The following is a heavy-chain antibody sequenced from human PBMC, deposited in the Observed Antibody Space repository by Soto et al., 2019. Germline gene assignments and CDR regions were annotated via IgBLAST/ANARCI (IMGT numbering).Heavy chain of an antibody. CDR3: ARDQRDVDYYYYYMDV. J-gene: IGHJ6*03. V-gene: IGHV3-48*01. CDR1: GFTFSSYS. CDR2: ISSSSSTI. Sequence: EVQLVESGGGLVQPGGSLRLSCAASGFTFSSYSMNWVRQAPGKGLEWVSYISSSSSTIYYADSVKGRFTISRDNAQNSLYLQMNRLRAEATAVYYCARDQRDVDYYYYYMDVWGKGTTVTVSS.